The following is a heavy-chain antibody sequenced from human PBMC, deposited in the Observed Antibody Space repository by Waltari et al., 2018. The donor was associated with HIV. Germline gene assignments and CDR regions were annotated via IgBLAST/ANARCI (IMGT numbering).Heavy chain of an antibody. J-gene: IGHJ6*02. CDR1: GFPFYVCA. Sequence: EVHLVESGGGLVQPGRSLRLSCAASGFPFYVCALHWVRQAPGKGLEWVSGISWNSGSIGYADSVKGRFTISRDNAKNSLYLQMNSLRDEDTALYYCAKESMAGLYYYYGMDVWGQGTTVTVSS. CDR2: ISWNSGSI. V-gene: IGHV3-9*01. CDR3: AKESMAGLYYYYGMDV. D-gene: IGHD6-19*01.